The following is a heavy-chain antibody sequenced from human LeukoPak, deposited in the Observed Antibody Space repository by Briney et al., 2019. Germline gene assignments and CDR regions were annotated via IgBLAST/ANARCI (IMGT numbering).Heavy chain of an antibody. J-gene: IGHJ4*02. V-gene: IGHV4-34*01. Sequence: PSETLSLTCTVSGGSISSYYWNWIRQPPGKGLEWIGEINHSGSTNYNPSLKSRVTISVDTSKNQFSLKLSSVTAADTAVYYCARDKALGDIVATIGDYWGQGTLVTVSS. D-gene: IGHD5-12*01. CDR1: GGSISSYY. CDR3: ARDKALGDIVATIGDY. CDR2: INHSGST.